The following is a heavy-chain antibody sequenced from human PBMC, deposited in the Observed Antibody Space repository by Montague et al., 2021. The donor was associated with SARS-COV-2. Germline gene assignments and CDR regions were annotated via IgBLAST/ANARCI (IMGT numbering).Heavy chain of an antibody. J-gene: IGHJ4*02. D-gene: IGHD1-1*01. CDR2: VSFNGAKQ. CDR1: GFTFTSYS. Sequence: SLRLSCAASGFTFTSYSMHWVRQAPGKGLEWLAIVSFNGAKQYYADSVNGRFTISRDNSKNTLFLQMNSLRAEGTAVYFCARVKTGPCVPIDFWGQGTLVTVSP. CDR3: ARVKTGPCVPIDF. V-gene: IGHV3-30*04.